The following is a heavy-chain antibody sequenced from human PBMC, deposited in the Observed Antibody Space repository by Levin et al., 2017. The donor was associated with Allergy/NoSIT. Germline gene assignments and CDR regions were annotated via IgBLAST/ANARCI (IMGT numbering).Heavy chain of an antibody. D-gene: IGHD5-12*01. CDR2: ISSNGGST. J-gene: IGHJ6*02. Sequence: GGSLRLSCAASGFTFSSYAMHWVRQAPGKGLEYVSAISSNGGSTYYANSVKGRFTISRDNSKNTLYLQMGSLRAEDMAVYYCARGDIVATINGMDVWGQGTTVTVSS. V-gene: IGHV3-64*01. CDR3: ARGDIVATINGMDV. CDR1: GFTFSSYA.